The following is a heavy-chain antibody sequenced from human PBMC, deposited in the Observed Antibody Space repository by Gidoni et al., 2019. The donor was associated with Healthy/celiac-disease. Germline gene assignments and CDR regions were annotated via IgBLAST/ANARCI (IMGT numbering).Heavy chain of an antibody. J-gene: IGHJ6*02. CDR1: GFTFSSYS. Sequence: EVQLVESGGGLVKPGGSLRLSCAAPGFTFSSYSMTWVRQAPGKGLEWVSSISSSSSYIYYADSVKGRFTISRDNAKNSLYLQMNSLRAEDTAVYYCARDRYYYGSGSYSYYYYGMDVWGQGTTVTVSS. V-gene: IGHV3-21*01. CDR3: ARDRYYYGSGSYSYYYYGMDV. D-gene: IGHD3-10*01. CDR2: ISSSSSYI.